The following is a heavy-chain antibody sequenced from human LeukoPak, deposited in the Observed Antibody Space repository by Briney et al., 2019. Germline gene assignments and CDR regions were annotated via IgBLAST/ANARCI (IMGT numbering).Heavy chain of an antibody. CDR2: ISGSGGST. Sequence: GGSLRLSCAASGFTFSNAWMSWVRQAPGKGLEWVSAISGSGGSTYYADSVKGRFTISRDNSKNTLYLQMNSLRAEDTAVYYCAISSGYSSSWYGYWGQGTLVTVSS. V-gene: IGHV3-23*01. CDR3: AISSGYSSSWYGY. J-gene: IGHJ4*02. D-gene: IGHD6-13*01. CDR1: GFTFSNAW.